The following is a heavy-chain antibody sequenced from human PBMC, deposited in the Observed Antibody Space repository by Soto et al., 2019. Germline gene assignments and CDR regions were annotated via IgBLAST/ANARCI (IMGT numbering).Heavy chain of an antibody. CDR3: ARMETFGSLNWFDP. CDR1: GGTFSSYA. J-gene: IGHJ5*02. D-gene: IGHD3-16*01. Sequence: ASVKVSCKASGGTFSSYAISWVRQAPGQGLEWMGWMNPGSGDTGYAQKFQGRVTMTRDISIATAYMELSSLRSDDTAIYYCARMETFGSLNWFDPWCQGTLVTVSS. CDR2: MNPGSGDT. V-gene: IGHV1-8*02.